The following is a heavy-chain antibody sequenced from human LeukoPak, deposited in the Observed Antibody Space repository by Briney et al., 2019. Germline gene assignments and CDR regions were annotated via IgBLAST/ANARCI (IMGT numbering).Heavy chain of an antibody. D-gene: IGHD1-26*01. CDR3: ARLSYSGSYYYFDY. Sequence: SETLSLTCTVSGGSISSYYWSWIRQPPGKGLEWIGYIYYSGSTNYNPSLKSRVTISVDTSKYQFSLKLRSVTAADTAVYYCARLSYSGSYYYFDYWGQGTLVTVSS. V-gene: IGHV4-59*08. CDR1: GGSISSYY. J-gene: IGHJ4*02. CDR2: IYYSGST.